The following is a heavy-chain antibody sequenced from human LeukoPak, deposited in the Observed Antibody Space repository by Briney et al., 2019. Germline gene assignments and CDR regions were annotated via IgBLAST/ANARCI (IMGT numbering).Heavy chain of an antibody. CDR2: INHSGST. V-gene: IGHV4-34*01. CDR3: ARLSGPNSYYYCYYGMDV. Sequence: SETLSLTCAVYGGSFSGYYWSWIRQPPGKGLEWIGEINHSGSTNYNPSLKSRVTISVDTSKNQFSLKLSSVTAADTAVYYCARLSGPNSYYYCYYGMDVWGQGTTVTVSS. D-gene: IGHD3-3*01. CDR1: GGSFSGYY. J-gene: IGHJ6*02.